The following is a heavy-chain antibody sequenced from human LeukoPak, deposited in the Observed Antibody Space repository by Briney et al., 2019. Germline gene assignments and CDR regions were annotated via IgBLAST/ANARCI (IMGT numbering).Heavy chain of an antibody. CDR1: GFTFSSHA. CDR3: ARDRSVLRFLEWLFPFDY. J-gene: IGHJ4*02. CDR2: ISSSSSTI. Sequence: GGSLRLSCAASGFTFSSHAMSWVRQAPAKGLEWVSYISSSSSTIYYADSVKGRFTISRDNAKNSLYLQMNSLRAEDTAVYYCARDRSVLRFLEWLFPFDYWGQGTLVTVSS. V-gene: IGHV3-48*01. D-gene: IGHD3-3*01.